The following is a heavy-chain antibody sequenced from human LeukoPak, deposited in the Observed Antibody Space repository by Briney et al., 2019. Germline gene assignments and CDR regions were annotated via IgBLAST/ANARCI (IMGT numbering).Heavy chain of an antibody. Sequence: ASVKVSCKASGGTFSSYAISWVRQAPGQGLEWMGGIIPIFGTANYAQKFQGRVTITADESTSTAYMELSSLRSEDTAVYYCARVKKGYGYVSLDYWGQGTLSPSPQ. CDR1: GGTFSSYA. J-gene: IGHJ4*02. V-gene: IGHV1-69*13. CDR3: ARVKKGYGYVSLDY. D-gene: IGHD5-18*01. CDR2: IIPIFGTA.